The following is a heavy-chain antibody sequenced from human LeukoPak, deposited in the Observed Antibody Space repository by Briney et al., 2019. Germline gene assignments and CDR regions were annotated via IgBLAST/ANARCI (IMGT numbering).Heavy chain of an antibody. CDR1: GGSISSSSYY. D-gene: IGHD6-13*01. J-gene: IGHJ4*02. CDR3: ARRPTWVGGYSSSGGTFDY. CDR2: IYYSGST. V-gene: IGHV4-39*01. Sequence: LETLSLTCTVSGGSISSSSYYWGWIRQPPGKGLEWIGSIYYSGSTYYNPSLKSRVTISVDTSKNQFSLKLSSVTAADTAVYYCARRPTWVGGYSSSGGTFDYWGQGTLVTVSS.